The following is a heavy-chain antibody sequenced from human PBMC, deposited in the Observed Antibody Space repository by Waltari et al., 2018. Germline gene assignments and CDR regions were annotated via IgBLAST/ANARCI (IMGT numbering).Heavy chain of an antibody. J-gene: IGHJ3*02. V-gene: IGHV1-2*06. D-gene: IGHD1-26*01. Sequence: QVQLVQSGAEVKKPGASVKVSCKASGYTFTGYYMHWVRQAPGQGLEWMGRINPNSGGTNYAQKFQGRVTMTRDTSISTAYMELSRLRSDDTAVYYCAREWELLLGLDAFDIWGQGTMVTVSS. CDR2: INPNSGGT. CDR1: GYTFTGYY. CDR3: AREWELLLGLDAFDI.